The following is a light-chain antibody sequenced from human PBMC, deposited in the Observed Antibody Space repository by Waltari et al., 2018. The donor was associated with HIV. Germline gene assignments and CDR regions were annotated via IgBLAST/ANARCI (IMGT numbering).Light chain of an antibody. Sequence: QSALTQPPSASGSPGQSVTISCIGPSSDVGTYNSVSWYQHHPGRAPKLMIFEVNQRASGVPDRFSASRSGNTAYLTVSGLQPEDEADYYCSSYVGNNIYVFGTGTKVTVL. V-gene: IGLV2-8*01. CDR2: EVN. J-gene: IGLJ1*01. CDR1: SSDVGTYNS. CDR3: SSYVGNNIYV.